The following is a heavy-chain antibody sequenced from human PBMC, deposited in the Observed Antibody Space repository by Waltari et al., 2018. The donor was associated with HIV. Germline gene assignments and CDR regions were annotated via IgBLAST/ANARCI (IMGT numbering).Heavy chain of an antibody. CDR3: AGLTGVRGGGYFDY. J-gene: IGHJ4*02. CDR1: GGSISSGSYY. V-gene: IGHV4-61*02. D-gene: IGHD7-27*01. CDR2: IYTSGST. Sequence: QVQLQESGPGLVKPSQTLSLTCTVSGGSISSGSYYWSWIRQPAGKGLGWIGRIYTSGSTNYTPPLKGGVTISVDPSKTQFPLRLGSVTAADTAVYYWAGLTGVRGGGYFDYWGQGTLVTVSS.